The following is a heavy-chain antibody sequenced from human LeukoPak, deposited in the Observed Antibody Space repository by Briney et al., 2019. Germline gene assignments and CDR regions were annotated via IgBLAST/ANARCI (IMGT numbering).Heavy chain of an antibody. CDR2: INHSGST. J-gene: IGHJ4*02. Sequence: SETLSLTCAVYGGSFSGYYWSWIRQPPGKGLEWIGEINHSGSTNYNPSLKSRVTISVDTSKNQFSLKLSSVTAADTAVYYCARGHTGPGFDWLSQYYSDYWGQGTLVTVSS. D-gene: IGHD3-9*01. V-gene: IGHV4-34*01. CDR1: GGSFSGYY. CDR3: ARGHTGPGFDWLSQYYSDY.